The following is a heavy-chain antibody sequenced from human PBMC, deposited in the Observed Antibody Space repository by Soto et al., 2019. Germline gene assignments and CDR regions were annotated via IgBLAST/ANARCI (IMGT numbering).Heavy chain of an antibody. D-gene: IGHD4-17*01. J-gene: IGHJ6*02. CDR2: IIPIFGTA. Sequence: SVKVSCKASGGTFSSYAISWVRQAPGQGLGWMGGIIPIFGTANYAQKFQGRVTITADESTSTAYMELSSLRSEDTAVYYCARGGGMTTVTRGYYYYYGMDVWGQGTTVTVSS. CDR3: ARGGGMTTVTRGYYYYYGMDV. V-gene: IGHV1-69*13. CDR1: GGTFSSYA.